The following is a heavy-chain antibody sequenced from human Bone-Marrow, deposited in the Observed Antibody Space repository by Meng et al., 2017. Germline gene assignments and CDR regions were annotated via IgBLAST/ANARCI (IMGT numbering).Heavy chain of an antibody. CDR2: ISGSGGST. CDR3: AKPIITMVRGVIGAFDI. CDR1: GFTFSSYA. V-gene: IGHV3-23*01. J-gene: IGHJ3*02. D-gene: IGHD3-10*01. Sequence: GESLKISCAASGFTFSSYAMSWVRQAPGKGLEWVSAISGSGGSTYYADSVKGRFTISRDNSKNTLYLQMNSLRAEVTAVYYCAKPIITMVRGVIGAFDIWGQGTMVTVSS.